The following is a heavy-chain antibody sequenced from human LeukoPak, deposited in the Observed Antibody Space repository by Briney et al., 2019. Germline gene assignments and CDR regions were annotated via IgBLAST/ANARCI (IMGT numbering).Heavy chain of an antibody. J-gene: IGHJ4*02. Sequence: GGSLRLSCEASGFTSSTYAMHWVRQAPGKGLEWVSEISYDGSNEYYADSVKGRFTISRGKSKNTLYLQMNSLTAEDSAVYYCARARVRGVSFFAYWGQGTLVTVSS. D-gene: IGHD2-21*01. CDR1: GFTSSTYA. V-gene: IGHV3-30*01. CDR2: ISYDGSNE. CDR3: ARARVRGVSFFAY.